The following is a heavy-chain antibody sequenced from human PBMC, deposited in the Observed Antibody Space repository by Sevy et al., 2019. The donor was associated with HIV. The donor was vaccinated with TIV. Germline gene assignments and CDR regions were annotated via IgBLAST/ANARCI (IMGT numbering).Heavy chain of an antibody. CDR1: GYTFASES. Sequence: VSVKVSCKASGYTFASESISWVRQAPGQGLEWMGWIGAYNGNANSAQKLQGRVTMTTDTSTSTAYMELSSLRSDDTAIYYCARVPTYYYGSATYFESWGQGTLVTVSS. V-gene: IGHV1-18*01. J-gene: IGHJ4*02. CDR2: IGAYNGNA. CDR3: ARVPTYYYGSATYFES. D-gene: IGHD3-10*01.